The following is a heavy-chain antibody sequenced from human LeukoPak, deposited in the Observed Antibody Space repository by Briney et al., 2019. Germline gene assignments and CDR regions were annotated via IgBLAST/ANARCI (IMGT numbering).Heavy chain of an antibody. Sequence: SETLSLTCTVSGGSISSYYWSWIRQPAGKGLEWIGRIYISGSTNYNPSLKSRVTMSVDTSKNQFSLKLSSVTAADTAVYYCAGYSYGYNYYYYMDVWGKGTTVSVSS. CDR1: GGSISSYY. CDR2: IYISGST. J-gene: IGHJ6*03. V-gene: IGHV4-4*07. D-gene: IGHD5-18*01. CDR3: AGYSYGYNYYYYMDV.